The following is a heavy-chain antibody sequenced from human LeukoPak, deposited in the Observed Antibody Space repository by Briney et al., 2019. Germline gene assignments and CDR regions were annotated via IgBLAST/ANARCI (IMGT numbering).Heavy chain of an antibody. CDR3: ARDSPIILTGA. CDR1: GGTFSSYA. V-gene: IGHV1-69*04. D-gene: IGHD3-9*01. J-gene: IGHJ5*02. CDR2: IIPILGIA. Sequence: GASVKVSCKASGGTFSSYAISWVRQAPGQGLEWMGRIIPILGIANYAQKFQGRVTITADNSTSTAYMELSSLRSEDTAVYYCARDSPIILTGAWGQGTLVTVSS.